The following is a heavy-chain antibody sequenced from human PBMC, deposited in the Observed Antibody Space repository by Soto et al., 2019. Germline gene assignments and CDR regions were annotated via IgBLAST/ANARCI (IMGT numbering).Heavy chain of an antibody. J-gene: IGHJ4*02. CDR2: MNPNSGNT. Sequence: QVQLVQSLAEVKKPGPSVTVSCKASGYTFTSYDINWVLQATGPGLEWMGWMNPNSGNTGYAQKFQGRVTMTRNTSISTAYMELSSLRSEDTAVYYCARDLGRDGYSEKGYWGQGTLVTVSS. CDR1: GYTFTSYD. D-gene: IGHD4-4*01. V-gene: IGHV1-8*01. CDR3: ARDLGRDGYSEKGY.